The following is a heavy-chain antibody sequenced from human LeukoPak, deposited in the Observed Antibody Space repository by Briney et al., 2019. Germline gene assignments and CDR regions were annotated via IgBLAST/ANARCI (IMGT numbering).Heavy chain of an antibody. CDR1: GFTFSSYG. Sequence: GGSLRLSCAASGFTFSSYGMHWVRQAPGKGLEWVAVIWYDGSNKYYADSVKGRFTISRDNSKNTLYLQMNSLRAEDTAVYYCARSTWNVVVINFDYRGQGTLVTVSS. CDR2: IWYDGSNK. V-gene: IGHV3-33*01. J-gene: IGHJ4*02. CDR3: ARSTWNVVVINFDY. D-gene: IGHD3-22*01.